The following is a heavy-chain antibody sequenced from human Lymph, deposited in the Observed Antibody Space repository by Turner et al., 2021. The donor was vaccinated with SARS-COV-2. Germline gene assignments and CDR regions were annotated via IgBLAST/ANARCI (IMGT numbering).Heavy chain of an antibody. Sequence: QVQLPESGPRLVKPLETLSLTCTVSGGPMNNNYWSWTRQPPGKRLEWIGFIFYRGSTNHNPPLKSRVTISVDTSENQFSLKLTSVTAADTAIYYCARQTVNNWVDPWGQGTLVTVSS. D-gene: IGHD2-21*02. CDR3: ARQTVNNWVDP. CDR2: IFYRGST. V-gene: IGHV4-59*01. CDR1: GGPMNNNY. J-gene: IGHJ5*02.